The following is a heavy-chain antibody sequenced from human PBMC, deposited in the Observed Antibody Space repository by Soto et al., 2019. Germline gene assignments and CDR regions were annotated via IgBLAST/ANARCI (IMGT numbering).Heavy chain of an antibody. Sequence: GGSRRLSGLASGFTFRIYTRNWVGHAPGKGLEWVSGIRGFSPYTFYSESVKGRFTISRDNAKNSLYLQMNSLRAEDTAVYYCARDRGYDAHDYYYNAMDVWGQGTTVTVSS. CDR2: IRGFSPYT. CDR3: ARDRGYDAHDYYYNAMDV. D-gene: IGHD2-15*01. J-gene: IGHJ6*02. V-gene: IGHV3-21*01. CDR1: GFTFRIYT.